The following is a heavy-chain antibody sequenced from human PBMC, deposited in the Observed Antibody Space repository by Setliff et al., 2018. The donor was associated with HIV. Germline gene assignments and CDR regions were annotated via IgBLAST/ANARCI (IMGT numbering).Heavy chain of an antibody. J-gene: IGHJ1*01. CDR2: VSAYNGHT. CDR3: ARDPSSGIYYDSSGQYFQN. D-gene: IGHD3-22*01. Sequence: ASVKVSCKASGYTFINYGFSWVRQAPGQGPEWMGWVSAYNGHTNYAQKFQGRVTLTTDTSTTTAYMDLGSLTSDDTAVYFCARDPSSGIYYDSSGQYFQNWGQGTLVTVSS. V-gene: IGHV1-18*01. CDR1: GYTFINYG.